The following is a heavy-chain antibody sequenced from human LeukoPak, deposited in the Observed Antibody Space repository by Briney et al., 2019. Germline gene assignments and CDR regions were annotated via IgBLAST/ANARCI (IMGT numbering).Heavy chain of an antibody. CDR1: GFGLSVLS. Sequence: ASVKVSCKISGFGLSVLSIHWMRQAPGKGLEWVGGIRPEIGEPMFAQKFRGRVTITEDEFTDTGYLELRGLTSEDTAFYYCSTDSGRSYFYFDFWGQGTLVTVSS. V-gene: IGHV1-24*01. D-gene: IGHD3-10*01. CDR3: STDSGRSYFYFDF. J-gene: IGHJ4*02. CDR2: IRPEIGEP.